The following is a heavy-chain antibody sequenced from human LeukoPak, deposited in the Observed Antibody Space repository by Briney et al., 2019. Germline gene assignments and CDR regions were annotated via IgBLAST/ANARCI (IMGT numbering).Heavy chain of an antibody. Sequence: SETLSLTCAVSGDSISSTNWWNWVRQPPGKGLEWIGEIDHRGNTNYNPSLKSRVTISVDWSKNQFSLKLTSVTAADTAVYYCARGYGPGYWGQGTLVTVSA. CDR2: IDHRGNT. V-gene: IGHV4-4*02. J-gene: IGHJ4*02. CDR1: GDSISSTNW. D-gene: IGHD4-17*01. CDR3: ARGYGPGY.